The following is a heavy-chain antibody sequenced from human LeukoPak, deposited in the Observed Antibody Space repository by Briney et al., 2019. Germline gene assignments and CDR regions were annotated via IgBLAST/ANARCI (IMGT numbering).Heavy chain of an antibody. CDR1: GFTFSSYG. V-gene: IGHV3-30*02. J-gene: IGHJ4*02. CDR2: IRYDGSNK. D-gene: IGHD2-8*01. Sequence: PGGSLRLSCAASGFTFSSYGMHWVRQAPGKGLEWVAFIRYDGSNKYYADSVKGRFTISRDNSKNTLYLQMNSLRAEDTAVYYCAKANDRATDGFDYWGQGTLVTVSS. CDR3: AKANDRATDGFDY.